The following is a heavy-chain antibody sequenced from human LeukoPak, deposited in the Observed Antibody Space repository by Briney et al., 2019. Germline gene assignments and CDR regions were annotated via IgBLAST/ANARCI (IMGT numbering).Heavy chain of an antibody. D-gene: IGHD3-10*01. J-gene: IGHJ3*02. V-gene: IGHV4-39*01. CDR1: GGSISSSSYY. Sequence: SETLSLTCTVSGGSISSSSYYWGWIRQPPGKGLEWIGSIYYSGRTYYNPSLKSRVTISVDTSKNQFSLKLSSVTAADTAVYYCARRYYYGSGSRGRYAFDIWGQGTMVTVSS. CDR3: ARRYYYGSGSRGRYAFDI. CDR2: IYYSGRT.